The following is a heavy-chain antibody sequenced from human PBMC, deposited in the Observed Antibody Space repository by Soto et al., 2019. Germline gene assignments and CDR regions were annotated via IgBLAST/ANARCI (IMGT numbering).Heavy chain of an antibody. CDR2: ISTYNTNT. Sequence: GASVKVSCKASGYTFTNYGISWVRQAPGQGLEWMGWISTYNTNTNYAQKFQGRVTMTTDTSTSTAYMELRSLRSDDTAVYYCARTSLRVLTEKGPKVDFDYWGQGTLVTVSS. V-gene: IGHV1-18*01. CDR1: GYTFTNYG. CDR3: ARTSLRVLTEKGPKVDFDY. J-gene: IGHJ4*02.